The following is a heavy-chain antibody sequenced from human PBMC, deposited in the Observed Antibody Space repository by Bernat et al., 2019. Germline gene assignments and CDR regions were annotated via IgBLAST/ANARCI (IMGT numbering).Heavy chain of an antibody. Sequence: QVQLVESGGGVVQPGRSLRLSCAASGFTFSSYGMHWVRQAPGKGPEWVAVIWYDGSNKYYADSVKGRFTISRDNSKNTLYLQMNSLRAEDTAVYYCARSREVAGTRGYYYYYGMDVWGQGTTVTVSS. D-gene: IGHD6-19*01. J-gene: IGHJ6*02. CDR3: ARSREVAGTRGYYYYYGMDV. CDR1: GFTFSSYG. CDR2: IWYDGSNK. V-gene: IGHV3-33*01.